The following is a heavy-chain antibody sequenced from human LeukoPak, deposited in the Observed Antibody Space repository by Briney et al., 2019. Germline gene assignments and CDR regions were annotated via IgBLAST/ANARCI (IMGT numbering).Heavy chain of an antibody. J-gene: IGHJ3*02. D-gene: IGHD3-10*01. Sequence: PSETLTLTCAVSGGAITSDNWWTWVRQPPGKGLEWIGEIFHSGSTNSNPSLKSRVTISVDTSKKQFSLRLTSVTAADTAVYYCTRGGSAPYALDIWGQGTIVSVSS. V-gene: IGHV4-4*02. CDR3: TRGGSAPYALDI. CDR1: GGAITSDNW. CDR2: IFHSGST.